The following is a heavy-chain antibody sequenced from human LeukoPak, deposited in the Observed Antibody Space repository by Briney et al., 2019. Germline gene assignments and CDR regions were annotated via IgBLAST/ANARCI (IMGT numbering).Heavy chain of an antibody. Sequence: SETLSLTCTVSGGSISSGGYYWSWIRQPAGKGLEWIGRIYTSGSTNYNPSLKSRVTISVDTSKNQFSLKLSSVTAADTAVYYCARRGHSGYFDYWGQGTLVTVSS. CDR3: ARRGHSGYFDY. CDR1: GGSISSGGYY. J-gene: IGHJ4*02. V-gene: IGHV4-61*02. CDR2: IYTSGST. D-gene: IGHD1-26*01.